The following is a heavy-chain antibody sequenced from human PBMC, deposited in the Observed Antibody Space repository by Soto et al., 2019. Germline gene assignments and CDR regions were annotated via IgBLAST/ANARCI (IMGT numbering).Heavy chain of an antibody. CDR3: VSPLIRANDY. J-gene: IGHJ4*02. D-gene: IGHD3-22*01. CDR1: GGSISSSSYY. V-gene: IGHV4-39*01. Sequence: LSLTCTVSGGSISSSSYYWGWIRQPPGKGLEWIGSIYYSGSTYYNPSLKSRVTTSVDTSKNQFSLKLSSVTAADTAVYYCVSPLIRANDYWGQGTLVTVSS. CDR2: IYYSGST.